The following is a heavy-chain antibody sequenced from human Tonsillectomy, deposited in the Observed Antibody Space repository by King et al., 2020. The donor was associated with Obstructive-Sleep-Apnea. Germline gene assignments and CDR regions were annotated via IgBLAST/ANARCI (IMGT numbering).Heavy chain of an antibody. V-gene: IGHV3-74*01. CDR2: INIDGTTT. J-gene: IGHJ5*02. D-gene: IGHD2/OR15-2a*01. Sequence: VQLVESGGDLVQPGWSLRLSCTASGFTFSSYWMHWVRQAPGKGLVWVSCINIDGTTTRNADSVKGRFTVSRDNAKNTLYLQLNSLRAEDTAVYYCARDFLAGFDPWGQGTLVTVSS. CDR3: ARDFLAGFDP. CDR1: GFTFSSYW.